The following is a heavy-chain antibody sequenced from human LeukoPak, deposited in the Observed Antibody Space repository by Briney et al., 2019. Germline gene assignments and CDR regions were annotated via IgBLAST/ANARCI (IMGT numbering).Heavy chain of an antibody. D-gene: IGHD6-19*01. V-gene: IGHV1-18*01. CDR2: ISTYNGDT. Sequence: ASVKVSCKVSGYTLTELSMHWVRQAPGKGLEWVGWISTYNGDTKYAQKLQGRVTMTTDTSTTTACMELRSLRSDDTAMYYCARDPSNSSGWSIYFDYWGQGTLVTVSS. J-gene: IGHJ4*02. CDR1: GYTLTELS. CDR3: ARDPSNSSGWSIYFDY.